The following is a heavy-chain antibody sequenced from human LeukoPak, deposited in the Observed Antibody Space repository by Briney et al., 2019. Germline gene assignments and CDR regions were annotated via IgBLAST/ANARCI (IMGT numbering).Heavy chain of an antibody. J-gene: IGHJ4*02. V-gene: IGHV3-23*01. D-gene: IGHD3-10*01. Sequence: GGSLRLSCAASGFTLTTYAMTWVRQAPGKGLEWVSAISGDGDTTYYADSVRGRFTVSKDNSENTLYLQMNSLRAEDTAVYYCARGYGSGLDYWGQGTLVTVSS. CDR2: ISGDGDTT. CDR3: ARGYGSGLDY. CDR1: GFTLTTYA.